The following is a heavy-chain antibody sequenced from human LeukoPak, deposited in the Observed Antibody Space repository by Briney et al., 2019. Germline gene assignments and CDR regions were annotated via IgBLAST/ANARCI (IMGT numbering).Heavy chain of an antibody. V-gene: IGHV4-4*07. CDR2: MYTSGST. CDR1: GGSISSYY. Sequence: SETLSLTCTVSGGSISSYYWSCIRQPAGKGLEWIGRMYTSGSTNYNPSLKSRVTMSVDTSKNQLSLKLSSVTAADTAVYYCASTTVTRRYWYFDLWGRGTLVTVSS. J-gene: IGHJ2*01. CDR3: ASTTVTRRYWYFDL. D-gene: IGHD4-17*01.